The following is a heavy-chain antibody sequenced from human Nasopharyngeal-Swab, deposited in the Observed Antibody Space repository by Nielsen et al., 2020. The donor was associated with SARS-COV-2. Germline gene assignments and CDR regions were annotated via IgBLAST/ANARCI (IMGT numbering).Heavy chain of an antibody. CDR2: IYYSGST. CDR3: ARHFQDVTIFGVVIPGDYMDV. D-gene: IGHD3-3*01. V-gene: IGHV4-39*01. Sequence: RRAPGKGLEWIGSIYYSGSTYFNPSLKSRVTISVDTSKNQFSLKLSSVTAADTAVYYCARHFQDVTIFGVVIPGDYMDVWGKGTTVTVSS. J-gene: IGHJ6*03.